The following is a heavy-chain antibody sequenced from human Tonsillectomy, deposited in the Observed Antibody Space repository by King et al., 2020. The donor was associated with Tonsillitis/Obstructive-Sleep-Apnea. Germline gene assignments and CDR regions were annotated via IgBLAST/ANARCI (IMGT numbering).Heavy chain of an antibody. CDR2: IYYSGST. Sequence: VQLQESGPGLVKPSETLSLTCTVSGGSISSYYWSWIRPPPGKGLEWIGYIYYSGSTNYNHSLKSRVTISLDTSKNQFSLKLRFVTAADTAVYYCAREEGYSSSWGYYNYYMDVWGKGTTVTVSS. J-gene: IGHJ6*03. CDR3: AREEGYSSSWGYYNYYMDV. V-gene: IGHV4-59*01. CDR1: GGSISSYY. D-gene: IGHD6-13*01.